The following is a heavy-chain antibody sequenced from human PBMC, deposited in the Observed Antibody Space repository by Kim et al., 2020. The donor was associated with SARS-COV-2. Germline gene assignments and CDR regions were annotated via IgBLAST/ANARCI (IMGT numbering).Heavy chain of an antibody. Sequence: GGSLRLSCAASGFTFSSYGMHWVRQAPGKGLEWVAVISYDGSNKYYADSVKGRFTISRDNSKNTLYLQMNSLRAEDTAVYYCAKVTDYYGAGSQYYYSYGMDVWGEGTTVTVSS. J-gene: IGHJ6*04. CDR1: GFTFSSYG. D-gene: IGHD3-10*01. V-gene: IGHV3-30*18. CDR3: AKVTDYYGAGSQYYYSYGMDV. CDR2: ISYDGSNK.